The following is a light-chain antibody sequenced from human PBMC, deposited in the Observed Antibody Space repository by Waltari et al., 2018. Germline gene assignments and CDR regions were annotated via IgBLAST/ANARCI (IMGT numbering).Light chain of an antibody. Sequence: QSEMSQPPSVSGTPGQTVTISCSVRSSNVGSNVVNWYQQLPGTAPKLLIYRNDQRPSGVPDLFSGSKSGTSASLAISGLQSEDEADYYCAAWDDSLNGRWVFGAGTKLTVL. CDR1: SSNVGSNV. J-gene: IGLJ2*01. V-gene: IGLV1-44*01. CDR2: RND. CDR3: AAWDDSLNGRWV.